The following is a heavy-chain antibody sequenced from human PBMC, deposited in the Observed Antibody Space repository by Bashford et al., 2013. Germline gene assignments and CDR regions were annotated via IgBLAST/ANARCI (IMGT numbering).Heavy chain of an antibody. J-gene: IGHJ4*02. CDR2: VKYRGST. Sequence: RQAPGKGLEWIGEVKYRGSTNYNPSLKSRVTISIDTSTNQFSLKLTSVTAADTAVYYCARVRYSSSWADWSCFDYWGQGPWSPSPQ. V-gene: IGHV4-34*01. D-gene: IGHD6-13*01. CDR3: ARVRYSSSWADWSCFDY.